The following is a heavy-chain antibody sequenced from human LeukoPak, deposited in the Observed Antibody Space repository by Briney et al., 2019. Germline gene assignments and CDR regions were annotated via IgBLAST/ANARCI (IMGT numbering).Heavy chain of an antibody. V-gene: IGHV1-69*13. J-gene: IGHJ6*04. CDR2: IIPIFGTA. CDR3: ARLMRIYYYYYGMDV. CDR1: GVTFSSYA. Sequence: SVKVSCKASGVTFSSYAISWVRQAPGQGLEWMGGIIPIFGTANYAQKFQGRVTITADESTSTAYMELSSLRSEDTAVYYCARLMRIYYYYYGMDVWGKGTTVTVSS.